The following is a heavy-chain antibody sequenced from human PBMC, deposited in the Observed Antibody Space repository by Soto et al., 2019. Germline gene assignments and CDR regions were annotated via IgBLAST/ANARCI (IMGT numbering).Heavy chain of an antibody. CDR3: ARDKADIVANYYYGMDV. V-gene: IGHV3-30-3*01. Sequence: PGGSLRLSCAASGFTFSSYAMHWVRQAPGKGLEWVAVISYDGSNKYYADSVKGRFTISRDNSKNTLYLQMNSLRAEDTAVYYCARDKADIVANYYYGMDVWGQGTTVTVSS. CDR1: GFTFSSYA. J-gene: IGHJ6*02. D-gene: IGHD5-12*01. CDR2: ISYDGSNK.